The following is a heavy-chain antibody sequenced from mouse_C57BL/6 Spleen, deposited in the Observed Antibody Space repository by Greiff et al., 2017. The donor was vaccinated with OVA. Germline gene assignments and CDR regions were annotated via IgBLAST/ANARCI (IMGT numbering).Heavy chain of an antibody. V-gene: IGHV1-82*01. D-gene: IGHD2-4*01. J-gene: IGHJ4*01. CDR3: ARSDYYDYDYAMDY. Sequence: VQLQESGPELVKPGASVKISCKASGYAFSSSWMNWVKQRPGKGLEWIGRIYPGDGDTNYNGKFKGKATLTADKSSSTAYMQLSSLTSEDSAVYFCARSDYYDYDYAMDYWGQGTSVTVSS. CDR2: IYPGDGDT. CDR1: GYAFSSSW.